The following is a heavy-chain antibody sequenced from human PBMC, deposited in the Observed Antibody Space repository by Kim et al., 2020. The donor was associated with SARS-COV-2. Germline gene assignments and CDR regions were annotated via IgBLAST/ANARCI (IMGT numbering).Heavy chain of an antibody. D-gene: IGHD3-22*01. CDR2: ISGSGVDT. CDR3: AKDPEGYSSGWYPYYFQY. J-gene: IGHJ4*02. V-gene: IGHV3-23*01. CDR1: GFTFSRYV. Sequence: GGSLRLSCAASGFTFSRYVMSWVRQAPGKGLEWVSGISGSGVDTYYADSVKGRFTISRDNSKNTLNLQMISRRAEDTAIYYCAKDPEGYSSGWYPYYFQYWGQGTLITVSS.